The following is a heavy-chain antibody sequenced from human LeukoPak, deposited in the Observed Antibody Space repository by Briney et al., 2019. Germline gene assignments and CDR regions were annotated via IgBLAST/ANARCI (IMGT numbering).Heavy chain of an antibody. D-gene: IGHD3-9*01. J-gene: IGHJ4*02. V-gene: IGHV1-18*01. CDR3: ARVTTYYDILTGFITQLFFDY. CDR1: GYTFTSYG. Sequence: GASVKVSCKASGYTFTSYGISWVRQAPGQRLEWMGWISAYNGNTNYVQKLQGRVTMTTDTSTSTAYMELRRLRSDDTAVYYCARVTTYYDILTGFITQLFFDYWGQGTLVTVSS. CDR2: ISAYNGNT.